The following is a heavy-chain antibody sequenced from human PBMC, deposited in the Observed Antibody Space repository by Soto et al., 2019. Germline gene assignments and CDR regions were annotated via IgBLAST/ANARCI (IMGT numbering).Heavy chain of an antibody. CDR1: GYTFTSYG. CDR2: LSAYNGNT. D-gene: IGHD3-3*01. J-gene: IGHJ4*02. V-gene: IGHV1-18*01. Sequence: QVQLVQSGAEVKKPGASVKVSCKASGYTFTSYGISWVRQAPGQGLEWMGWLSAYNGNTNYAQKLQGRVTMTTDTSTSTAYMELRSLRSDDTAVYYCARDRAYYDFWSGYYTGIEQPDYWGQGTLVTVSS. CDR3: ARDRAYYDFWSGYYTGIEQPDY.